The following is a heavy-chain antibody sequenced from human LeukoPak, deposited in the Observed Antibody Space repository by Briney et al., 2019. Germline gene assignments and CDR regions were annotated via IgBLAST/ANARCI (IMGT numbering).Heavy chain of an antibody. CDR3: ARGSSSSPLYYFDY. D-gene: IGHD6-13*01. V-gene: IGHV1-2*02. CDR1: GYTFTGYY. CDR2: INPNSGGT. Sequence: ASVKVSCKASGYTFTGYYMHWVRQAPGQGPEWMGWINPNSGGTNYAQKFQGRVTMTRDTSISTAYMELSRLRSDDTAVYYCARGSSSSPLYYFDYWGQGTLVTVSS. J-gene: IGHJ4*02.